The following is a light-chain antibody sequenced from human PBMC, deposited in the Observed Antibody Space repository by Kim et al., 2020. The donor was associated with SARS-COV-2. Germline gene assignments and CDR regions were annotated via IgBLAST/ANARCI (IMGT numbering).Light chain of an antibody. J-gene: IGLJ1*01. CDR2: GNS. CDR1: STNIGAGND. CDR3: QSYDSSLRNV. V-gene: IGLV1-40*01. Sequence: QSVLTQPPSASGAPGQRVTISCTGSSTNIGAGNDVPWYQQLPGIAPKLLIYGNSNRPSGVPDRFSGSKSGTSASLAITGLQAEDEADYYCQSYDSSLRNVFGTGTKVTVL.